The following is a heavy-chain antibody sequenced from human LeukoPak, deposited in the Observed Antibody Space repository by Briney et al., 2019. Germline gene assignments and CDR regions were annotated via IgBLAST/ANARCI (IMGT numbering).Heavy chain of an antibody. CDR2: INHSGST. Sequence: PSESLSLTCAVYGGSFSGYYWSWIRQPPGKGLEWIGEINHSGSTNYNPSLKSRVTISVDTSKNQFSLKLSSVTAADTAVYYCARGPHHGLLLLQYNWFDPWGQGTLVTVSS. J-gene: IGHJ5*02. CDR3: ARGPHHGLLLLQYNWFDP. D-gene: IGHD3-22*01. V-gene: IGHV4-34*01. CDR1: GGSFSGYY.